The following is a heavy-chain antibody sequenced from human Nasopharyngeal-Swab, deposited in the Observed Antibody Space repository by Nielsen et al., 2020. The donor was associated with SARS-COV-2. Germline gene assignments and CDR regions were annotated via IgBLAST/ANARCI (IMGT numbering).Heavy chain of an antibody. J-gene: IGHJ4*02. CDR1: GSIISASA. Sequence: LNIYCAAAGSIISASAIHWVRQASGKGQEWVWRTGDKDNNYATTYGASVQGRFTISRDDSKNTAFLQMDSLKTEDTALYYCTTDFYFDDWGQGTLVTVSS. V-gene: IGHV3-73*01. CDR3: TTDFYFDD. CDR2: TGDKDNNYAT.